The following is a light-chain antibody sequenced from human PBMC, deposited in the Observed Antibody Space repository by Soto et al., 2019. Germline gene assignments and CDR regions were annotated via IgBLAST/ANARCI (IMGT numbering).Light chain of an antibody. CDR1: QGISGW. Sequence: DIQMTQSPSSVSASVGDRVTITCRASQGISGWLAWYQQKDGKAPKLLIFGTSTLQGGVPSRFSGSRSGTDFTLTISSLQPEDFATYYCQQANSFPWTFGQGTKVEIK. V-gene: IGKV1-12*01. CDR3: QQANSFPWT. J-gene: IGKJ1*01. CDR2: GTS.